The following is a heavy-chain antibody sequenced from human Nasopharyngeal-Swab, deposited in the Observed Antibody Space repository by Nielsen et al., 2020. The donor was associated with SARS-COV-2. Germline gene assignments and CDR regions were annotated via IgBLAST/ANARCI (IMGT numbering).Heavy chain of an antibody. D-gene: IGHD6-19*01. CDR3: ATHAGYNSG. Sequence: GESLKISCAASGITFSTYAMSWVRQAPGKGLEWVSVIGGSGGGTRYTDSVKGRFTISRDNSKNTLYLQMNSLGAEDTAVYYCATHAGYNSGWGQGTLVTVSS. J-gene: IGHJ4*02. CDR2: IGGSGGGT. V-gene: IGHV3-23*01. CDR1: GITFSTYA.